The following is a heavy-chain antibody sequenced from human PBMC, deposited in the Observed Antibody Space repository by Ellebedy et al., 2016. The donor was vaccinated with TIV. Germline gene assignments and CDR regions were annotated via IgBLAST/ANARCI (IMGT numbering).Heavy chain of an antibody. V-gene: IGHV6-1*01. CDR2: TYYRSKWYN. CDR3: VRGSRGAFDI. CDR1: GDSVSSTSVA. J-gene: IGHJ3*02. Sequence: SQTLSLTCAISGDSVSSTSVAWHWIRQSPSRGLEWQGRTYYRSKWYNEYAVSVKSRITINPDTSKNQFSLQLNSLTPEDQALYYCVRGSRGAFDIWGQGTMVTVSS.